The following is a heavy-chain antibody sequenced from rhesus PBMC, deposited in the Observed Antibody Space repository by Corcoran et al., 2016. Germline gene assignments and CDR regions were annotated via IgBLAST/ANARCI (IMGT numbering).Heavy chain of an antibody. V-gene: IGHV4-106*01. CDR2: IYGSGGGT. CDR3: AREYCTGSGCYAYYGLDS. J-gene: IGHJ6*01. CDR1: GGSISDDYY. D-gene: IGHD2-21*01. Sequence: QVQLQESGPGLVKPSETLSLTCAVSGGSISDDYYWSWIRQPPGKGLEWIGYIYGSGGGTNYNPSLKNRFTISKDTSKNQFSLKLSFVTAAGTAVYYCAREYCTGSGCYAYYGLDSWGQGVVVTVSS.